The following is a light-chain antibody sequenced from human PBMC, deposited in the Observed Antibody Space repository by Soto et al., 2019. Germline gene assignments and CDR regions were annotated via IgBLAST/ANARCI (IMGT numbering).Light chain of an antibody. CDR2: DVT. J-gene: IGLJ2*01. Sequence: QSVLTQPASVSGSPGQSITISCTGTSSDIGGYNYVSWYHHLPGKAPRLLISDVTNRPSGVSNRFSGSKAGNTASLTISGRQAEDEANYYCCSYSSGSTLVIFGGGTKLTVL. V-gene: IGLV2-14*03. CDR3: CSYSSGSTLVI. CDR1: SSDIGGYNY.